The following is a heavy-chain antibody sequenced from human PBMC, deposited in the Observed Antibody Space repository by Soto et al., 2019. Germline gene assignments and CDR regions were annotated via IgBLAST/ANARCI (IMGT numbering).Heavy chain of an antibody. CDR2: ISWNSGSI. V-gene: IGHV3-9*01. CDR3: AKGGVWWEPHFDY. Sequence: EVQLVESGGGLVQPGRSLRLSCAASGFTFDDYAMHWVRQAPGKGLEWVSGISWNSGSIGYADSVKGRFTISRDNAKNSLYLQMNSLRAEDTALYYCAKGGVWWEPHFDYWGQGTLVTVSS. J-gene: IGHJ4*02. CDR1: GFTFDDYA. D-gene: IGHD1-26*01.